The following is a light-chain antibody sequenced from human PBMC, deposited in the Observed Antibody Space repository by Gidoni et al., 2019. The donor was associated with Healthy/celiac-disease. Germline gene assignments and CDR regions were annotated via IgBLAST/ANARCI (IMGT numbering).Light chain of an antibody. V-gene: IGKV1-5*03. Sequence: DXQMTQSPSTLSASVGDRVTITCRASQSISSWLAWYQQKPGKAPKLLIYKASSLERGVPSRFSGSGSGTEFTLTISSLQPDDFATYYCQQYNSYSSYTFGQGTKLEIK. CDR2: KAS. J-gene: IGKJ2*01. CDR3: QQYNSYSSYT. CDR1: QSISSW.